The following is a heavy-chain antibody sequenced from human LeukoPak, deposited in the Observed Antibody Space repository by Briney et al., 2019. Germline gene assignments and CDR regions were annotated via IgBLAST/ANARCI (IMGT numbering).Heavy chain of an antibody. J-gene: IGHJ3*02. D-gene: IGHD4-17*01. CDR3: ASSSTAASPHDAFEI. Sequence: GGSLRLSCAASGFTFSDYYMSWIRQAPGKGLEWVSYIDRSSTYINYADSVKGRLTISRDNAKNSLYLQMNSLRAEDTAVYYCASSSTAASPHDAFEIWGQGTMVTVSS. CDR1: GFTFSDYY. V-gene: IGHV3-11*03. CDR2: IDRSSTYI.